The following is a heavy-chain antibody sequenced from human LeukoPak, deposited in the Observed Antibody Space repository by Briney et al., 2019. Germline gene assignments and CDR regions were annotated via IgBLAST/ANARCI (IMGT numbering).Heavy chain of an antibody. J-gene: IGHJ6*03. CDR1: GYTFTGHY. Sequence: ASVKVSCKASGYTFTGHYMHWVRQAPGQGLEWMGWINPNTGDTNYAREFQGRVTMTRDTSISTAYMELSRPTSDDTAVYYCARGDSPGDYYYYMDVWGKGTTVIISS. CDR3: ARGDSPGDYYYYMDV. CDR2: INPNTGDT. D-gene: IGHD2-2*01. V-gene: IGHV1-2*02.